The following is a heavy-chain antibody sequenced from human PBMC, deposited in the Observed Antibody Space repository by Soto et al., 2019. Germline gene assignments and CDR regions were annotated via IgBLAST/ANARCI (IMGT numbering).Heavy chain of an antibody. V-gene: IGHV3-11*01. D-gene: IGHD3-10*01. J-gene: IGHJ4*02. CDR1: GFTFSGQY. Sequence: RGGSLRVSCAASGFTFSGQYMTWIRQAPGKGLEWVSKISSDATLTYYADSVKGRFTVSRDNAKKALYLQMNSLRAEDTAIYYCATDPYYYASGFWGQGTLVTVSS. CDR2: ISSDATLT. CDR3: ATDPYYYASGF.